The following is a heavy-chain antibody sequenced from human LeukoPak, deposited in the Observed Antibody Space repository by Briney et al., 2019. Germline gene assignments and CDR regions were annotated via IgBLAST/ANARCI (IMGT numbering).Heavy chain of an antibody. J-gene: IGHJ6*03. CDR3: ARGEAMHYDILTGYRNYYMDV. CDR2: MNPNSGNT. V-gene: IGHV1-8*01. Sequence: ASVKVSCKASGYTFTSYDINWFQRATEQGLDGMEWMNPNSGNTGYAQKFQGRVTMTRNTSISTAYMELSSLRSEDTAVYYCARGEAMHYDILTGYRNYYMDVWGKGTTVTVSS. D-gene: IGHD3-9*01. CDR1: GYTFTSYD.